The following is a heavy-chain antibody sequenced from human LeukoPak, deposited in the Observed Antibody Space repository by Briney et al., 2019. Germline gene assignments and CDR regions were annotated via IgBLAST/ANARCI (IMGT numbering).Heavy chain of an antibody. D-gene: IGHD4-23*01. CDR1: GFTFSSYA. J-gene: IGHJ5*02. CDR3: ARDLIGPRSVTPVGGFDP. V-gene: IGHV3-30-3*01. CDR2: ISYDGSNK. Sequence: GRSLRLSCAASGFTFSSYAMHWVRQAPGKGLEWVAVISYDGSNKYYVDSVKGRFTISRDNSKNTLYLQMNSLRAEDTAVYYCARDLIGPRSVTPVGGFDPWGQGTLVTVSS.